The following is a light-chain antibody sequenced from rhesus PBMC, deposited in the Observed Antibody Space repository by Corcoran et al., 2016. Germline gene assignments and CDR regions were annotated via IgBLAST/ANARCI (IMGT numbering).Light chain of an antibody. CDR1: QGISSY. J-gene: IGKJ4*01. V-gene: IGKV1-28*03. CDR2: AAS. CDR3: LQHNGYPLT. Sequence: DIQMTQSPSSLSASVGDTVTITCRASQGISSYLNWFQQKPGKAPKLLIYAASSLESGVPSRFSGSGAGTDCTLTISSLQPEDFAVYYCLQHNGYPLTFGGGTKVEL.